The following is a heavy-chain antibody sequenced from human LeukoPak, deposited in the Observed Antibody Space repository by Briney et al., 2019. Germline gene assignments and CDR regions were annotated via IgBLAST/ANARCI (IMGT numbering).Heavy chain of an antibody. D-gene: IGHD5-24*01. J-gene: IGHJ4*02. CDR2: INTFGTTA. Sequence: GGSLRLSCAVSGFTFSSYWMNWVRQVPGKGLVWVSHINTFGTTATYADSVKGRFTISRDNANNTLYLQMHSLRVEDTAVYYCVRDNAYKFDYWGQGTLVTVSS. V-gene: IGHV3-74*01. CDR3: VRDNAYKFDY. CDR1: GFTFSSYW.